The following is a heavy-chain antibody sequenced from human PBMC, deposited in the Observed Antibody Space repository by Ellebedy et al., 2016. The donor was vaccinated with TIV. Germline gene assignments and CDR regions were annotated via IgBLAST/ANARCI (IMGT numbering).Heavy chain of an antibody. V-gene: IGHV3-74*01. CDR1: GFTFSGSW. J-gene: IGHJ4*02. D-gene: IGHD7-27*01. CDR2: ISLDGTTT. Sequence: GGSLRLSXAASGFTFSGSWMHWVRQAPGKGLVWVSRISLDGTTTNYADSVKGRFSISRDNAKNTLYLQMSRLRDEDAAVYYCATDLNWETHWGQGSPVTVSS. CDR3: ATDLNWETH.